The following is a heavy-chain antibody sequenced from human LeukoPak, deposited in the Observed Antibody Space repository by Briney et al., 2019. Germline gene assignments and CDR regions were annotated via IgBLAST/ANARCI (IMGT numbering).Heavy chain of an antibody. J-gene: IGHJ4*02. CDR2: IFDSGSP. Sequence: SETLSLTCTVSGGSIGSYHWSWVRQPPGKGLEWIGYIFDSGSPSYKPALKSRVTISLDTSKNQFSLRLGSATAADTAVYYCARHDDNGYYFFDIWDQGTLVTVSS. D-gene: IGHD5-24*01. V-gene: IGHV4-59*08. CDR3: ARHDDNGYYFFDI. CDR1: GGSIGSYH.